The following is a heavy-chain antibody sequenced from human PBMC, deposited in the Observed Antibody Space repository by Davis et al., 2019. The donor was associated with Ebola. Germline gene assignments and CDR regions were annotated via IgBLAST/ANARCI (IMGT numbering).Heavy chain of an antibody. CDR1: GGTFSSYA. CDR3: ARVITMVRGGPIYYYYGMDV. CDR2: IIPILGIA. V-gene: IGHV1-69*04. J-gene: IGHJ6*02. Sequence: AASVKVSCKASGGTFSSYAISWVRQAPGQGLEWMGRIIPILGIANYAQKFQGRVTITADKSTSTAYMELSSLRSEDTAVYYCARVITMVRGGPIYYYYGMDVWGQGTTVTVSS. D-gene: IGHD3-10*01.